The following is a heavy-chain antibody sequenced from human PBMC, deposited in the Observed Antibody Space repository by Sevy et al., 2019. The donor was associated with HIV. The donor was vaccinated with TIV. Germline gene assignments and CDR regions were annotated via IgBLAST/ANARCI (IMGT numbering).Heavy chain of an antibody. D-gene: IGHD4-17*01. CDR2: ISGRGGST. Sequence: GGSLRLSCTASGFTFSTYAMSWVRQAPGKGLEWVSAISGRGGSTYYADSVKGQFTVSRDNSKNTLFLQMNNLRADDRAVYYCAKGPYGDYRPPCDDWCQGTLVTVSS. CDR1: GFTFSTYA. V-gene: IGHV3-23*01. J-gene: IGHJ4*02. CDR3: AKGPYGDYRPPCDD.